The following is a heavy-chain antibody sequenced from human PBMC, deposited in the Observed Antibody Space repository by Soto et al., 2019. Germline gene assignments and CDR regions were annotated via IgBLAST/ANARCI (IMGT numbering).Heavy chain of an antibody. CDR1: GSSISSSSYY. Sequence: QLQLQESGPGLVKPSETLSLTCTVSGSSISSSSYYWGWIRQPPGKGLEWIGSIYYSGITYYNPSLKSRVTLSADTSKNQFSLKLRSVTAADTAVYYCARQDADYVEYYHYYMDVWGKGTTVTVSS. V-gene: IGHV4-39*01. CDR3: ARQDADYVEYYHYYMDV. D-gene: IGHD4-17*01. J-gene: IGHJ6*03. CDR2: IYYSGIT.